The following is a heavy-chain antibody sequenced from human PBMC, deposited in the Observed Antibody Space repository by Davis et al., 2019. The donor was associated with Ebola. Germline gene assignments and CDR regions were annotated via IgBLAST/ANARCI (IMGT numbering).Heavy chain of an antibody. Sequence: MPSETLSLTCTVSGASVSSNSYYWNWIRQPPGKGLEWIGYVYYSGSTNYNPSLKSRVTISVDTSKNQFSLKLRSVTAADTAVYYCARGTSGAEHWGQRTLATVSS. CDR3: ARGTSGAEH. V-gene: IGHV4-61*01. D-gene: IGHD7-27*01. CDR1: GASVSSNSYY. J-gene: IGHJ4*02. CDR2: VYYSGST.